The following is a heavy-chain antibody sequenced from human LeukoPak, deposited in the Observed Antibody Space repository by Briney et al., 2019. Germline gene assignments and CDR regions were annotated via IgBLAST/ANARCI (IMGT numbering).Heavy chain of an antibody. CDR1: GFTVSSNY. D-gene: IGHD3-22*01. J-gene: IGHJ4*02. CDR3: ARGEGYYDSSGYYYFGY. V-gene: IGHV3-66*01. Sequence: PGGSLRLSCAASGFTVSSNYMSWVRQAPGKGLEWVSVIYSGGSTYYADSVKGRFTISRDNSKNTLYLQMNSLRAEDTAVYYCARGEGYYDSSGYYYFGYWGQGTLVTVSS. CDR2: IYSGGST.